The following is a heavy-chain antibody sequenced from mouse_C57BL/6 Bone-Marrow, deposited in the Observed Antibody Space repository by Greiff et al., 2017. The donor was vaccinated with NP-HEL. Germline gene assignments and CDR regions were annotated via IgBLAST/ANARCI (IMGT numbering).Heavy chain of an antibody. CDR3: ARDTPRVARYFDV. Sequence: EVHLVESGPELVKPGASVKIPCKASGYTFTDYNMDWVKQSHGKSLEWIGDINPNNGGTIYNQKFKGKATLTVDKSSSTAYMELRSLTSEDTAVYYCARDTPRVARYFDVWGTGTTVTVSS. CDR2: INPNNGGT. J-gene: IGHJ1*03. CDR1: GYTFTDYN. D-gene: IGHD1-1*01. V-gene: IGHV1-18*01.